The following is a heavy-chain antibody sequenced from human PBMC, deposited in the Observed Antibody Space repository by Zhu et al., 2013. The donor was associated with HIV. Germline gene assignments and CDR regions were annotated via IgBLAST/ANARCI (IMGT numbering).Heavy chain of an antibody. CDR3: ARGLPYCSGGSCYSGWFDP. Sequence: QLVQSGAEVKKPGVSVKVSCKASGYTFTNYGISWVRQAPGQGLEWMGWISAYNGNTNYVQKLQGRVTMTTDTSTSTAYMELRSLRSDDTAVYYCARGLPYCSGGSCYSGWFDPGAREPWSPSPQ. D-gene: IGHD2-15*01. J-gene: IGHJ5*02. V-gene: IGHV1-18*01. CDR1: GYTFTNYG. CDR2: ISAYNGNT.